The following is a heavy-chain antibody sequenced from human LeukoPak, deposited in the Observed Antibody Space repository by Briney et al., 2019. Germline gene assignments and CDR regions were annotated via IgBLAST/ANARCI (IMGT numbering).Heavy chain of an antibody. D-gene: IGHD6-19*01. V-gene: IGHV3-30*03. CDR1: GXTFSSYG. CDR2: ISYDGSNK. J-gene: IGHJ4*02. CDR3: ASELLGRAVAGSPFDY. Sequence: GGSLRLSCAASGXTFSSYGMHWVRQAPGKGLEWVAVISYDGSNKYHADSVKGRFTISRDNSKNTLYLQMNSLRAEDTAVYYCASELLGRAVAGSPFDYWGQGTLVTVSS.